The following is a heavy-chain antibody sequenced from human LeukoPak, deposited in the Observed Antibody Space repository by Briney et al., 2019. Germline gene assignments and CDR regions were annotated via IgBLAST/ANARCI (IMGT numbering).Heavy chain of an antibody. J-gene: IGHJ4*02. CDR1: GGSISSGDYY. V-gene: IGHV4-30-4*08. CDR3: ARTAIRERKYCSSTSCYTGRYYFDY. CDR2: IYYSGST. D-gene: IGHD2-2*02. Sequence: PSQTLSLTCTVSGGSISSGDYYWSWIRQPQGKGLEWIGYIYYSGSTYYNPSLKSRVTISVDTSKNQFSLKLSSVTAADTAVYYCARTAIRERKYCSSTSCYTGRYYFDYWGQGTLVTVSS.